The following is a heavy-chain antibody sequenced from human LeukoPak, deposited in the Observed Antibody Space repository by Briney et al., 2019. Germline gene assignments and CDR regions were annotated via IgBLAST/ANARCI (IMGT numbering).Heavy chain of an antibody. CDR3: ARPKGGGSTAPYYYYYGMDV. J-gene: IGHJ6*02. CDR1: GFTVSSNY. CDR2: IYSGGST. Sequence: PGGSLRLSCAASGFTVSSNYRSWVRQAPGKGLEWVSDIYSGGSTYYADSVKGRFTISRDNSKNTLYLQMNSLRAEDTAVYYCARPKGGGSTAPYYYYYGMDVWGQGTTVTVSS. V-gene: IGHV3-53*01. D-gene: IGHD5/OR15-5a*01.